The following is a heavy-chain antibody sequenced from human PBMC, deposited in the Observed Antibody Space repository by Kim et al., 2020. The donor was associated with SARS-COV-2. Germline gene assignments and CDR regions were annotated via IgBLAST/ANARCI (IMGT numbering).Heavy chain of an antibody. J-gene: IGHJ5*02. D-gene: IGHD3-22*01. Sequence: SETLSLTCTVSGGSISSSSYYWGWIRQPPGKGLEWIGSIYYSGSTYYNPSLKSRVTISVDTSKNQFSLKLSSVTAADTAVYYCARPYYYDSSGGWFDPWGQGTLVTVSS. CDR1: GGSISSSSYY. CDR3: ARPYYYDSSGGWFDP. V-gene: IGHV4-39*01. CDR2: IYYSGST.